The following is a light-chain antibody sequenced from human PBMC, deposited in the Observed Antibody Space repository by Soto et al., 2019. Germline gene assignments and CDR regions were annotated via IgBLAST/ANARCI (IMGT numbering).Light chain of an antibody. V-gene: IGKV1-8*01. J-gene: IGKJ2*01. CDR3: QQRSNWPYT. Sequence: AIRMTQSPSSLSASTGDRVTITCRASQGISSYLAWYQQKPGKAPKLLIYAASTLQSGVPSRFSGSGSGTDFTLTISCLQSEDFATYYCQQRSNWPYTFGQGTKLEIK. CDR2: AAS. CDR1: QGISSY.